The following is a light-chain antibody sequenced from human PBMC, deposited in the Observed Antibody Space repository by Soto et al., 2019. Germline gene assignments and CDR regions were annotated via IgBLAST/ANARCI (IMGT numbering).Light chain of an antibody. CDR2: AAS. CDR3: QEHNGDLPVA. CDR1: QAIDQS. V-gene: IGKV1-27*01. J-gene: IGKJ3*01. Sequence: DIQMTQSPSSLSASVGDRVTITCRASQAIDQSVAWYHQKPGQVPKLLIYAASTLHSGVPSRFSGSGSGAHFTPTITGLQPEDVATYYCQEHNGDLPVAFGPGTTVDV.